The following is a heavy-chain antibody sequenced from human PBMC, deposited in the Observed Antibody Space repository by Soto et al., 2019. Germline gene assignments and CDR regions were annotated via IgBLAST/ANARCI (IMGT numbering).Heavy chain of an antibody. D-gene: IGHD2-21*02. CDR2: ISYDGSNK. CDR3: ARESVNCGGDCYFDY. V-gene: IGHV3-30-3*01. J-gene: IGHJ4*02. CDR1: GFTFSSYA. Sequence: PGGSLRLSCAASGFTFSSYAMHWVRQAPGKGLEWVAVISYDGSNKYYADSVKGRFTISRDNSKNTLYLQMNSLRAEDTAVYYCARESVNCGGDCYFDYWGQGTLVTVSS.